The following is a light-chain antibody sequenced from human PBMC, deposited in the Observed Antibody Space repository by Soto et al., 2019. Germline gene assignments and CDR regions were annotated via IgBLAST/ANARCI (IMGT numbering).Light chain of an antibody. Sequence: QSVLTQPPSVSEAPGQRVTISCTGSSSNIGAGYEAHWYQEVPGTAPKLLIYENNNRPSGVPDRFSGSKSGTSASLATTGLQAEDEAEYYCQSYDSSLSGYVFATGTKLTVL. CDR3: QSYDSSLSGYV. CDR2: ENN. V-gene: IGLV1-40*01. CDR1: SSNIGAGYE. J-gene: IGLJ1*01.